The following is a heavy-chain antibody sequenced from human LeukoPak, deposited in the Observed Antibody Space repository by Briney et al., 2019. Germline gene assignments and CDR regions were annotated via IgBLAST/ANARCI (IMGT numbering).Heavy chain of an antibody. Sequence: SETLSLTCTVSGGSMSGYYWSWIGQPPGKGLEWIGYIYYSGSTNYNPSLKSRVTISVDTSKNQFSLKLSSVTAADTAVYYCARTGATAAGQFDYWGQGTLVTVSS. D-gene: IGHD6-13*01. CDR1: GGSMSGYY. V-gene: IGHV4-59*01. CDR2: IYYSGST. J-gene: IGHJ4*02. CDR3: ARTGATAAGQFDY.